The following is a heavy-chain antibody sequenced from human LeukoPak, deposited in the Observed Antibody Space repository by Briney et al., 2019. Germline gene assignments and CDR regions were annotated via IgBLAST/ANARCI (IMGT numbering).Heavy chain of an antibody. CDR2: IYSGGST. V-gene: IGHV3-53*01. Sequence: GGSLRLSCAASGFTVRSNDMSWVRQAPGKGLEWVSVIYSGGSTYYADSVKGRFTISRDNSKNTLFLQMNSLRADDTAVYYCASLSIRRFDYWGQGTLVTVSS. D-gene: IGHD1-1*01. J-gene: IGHJ4*02. CDR1: GFTVRSND. CDR3: ASLSIRRFDY.